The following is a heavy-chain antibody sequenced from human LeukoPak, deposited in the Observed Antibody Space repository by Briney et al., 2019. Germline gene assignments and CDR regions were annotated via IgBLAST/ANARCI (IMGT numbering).Heavy chain of an antibody. CDR1: GGSFSGYY. Sequence: SETLSLTCGVYGGSFSGYYWSWIRQPPGKRLEWIGEINHSGSTNYNPSLKSRVTISVDTSKNQFSLKLSSVTAADTAVYYCAREGSGSRLRYFDWSPVGPYDYWGQGTLVTVSS. V-gene: IGHV4-34*01. CDR3: AREGSGSRLRYFDWSPVGPYDY. CDR2: INHSGST. J-gene: IGHJ4*02. D-gene: IGHD3-9*01.